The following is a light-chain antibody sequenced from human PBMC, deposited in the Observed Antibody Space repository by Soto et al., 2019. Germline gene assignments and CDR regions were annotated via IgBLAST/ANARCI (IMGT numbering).Light chain of an antibody. Sequence: IQMTQSPSSLSASVGDRVTITCQASQDINKYLNWYQQKPGKAPKVLIYDASNSETGVPSRFSGSGSGTDFTFTISSLQPEDFATYYCQQYDNVLFTSTFGQGTKVEMK. CDR1: QDINKY. CDR2: DAS. V-gene: IGKV1-33*01. J-gene: IGKJ2*01. CDR3: QQYDNVLFTST.